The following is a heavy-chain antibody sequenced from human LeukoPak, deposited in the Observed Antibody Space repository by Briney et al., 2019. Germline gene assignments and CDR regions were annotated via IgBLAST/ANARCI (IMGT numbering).Heavy chain of an antibody. J-gene: IGHJ4*02. Sequence: GASVKVSCKVSRYSLIEVAMHWVRQAPGKGLEWVGSFDPEDGEDGETHYAQKFQGRVTMTEDASTDTAYMELTRLSSEDTALYYCAMTDRYAGRPFDYWGQGTLVTVSS. CDR3: AMTDRYAGRPFDY. V-gene: IGHV1-24*01. D-gene: IGHD3-9*01. CDR1: RYSLIEVA. CDR2: FDPEDGEDGET.